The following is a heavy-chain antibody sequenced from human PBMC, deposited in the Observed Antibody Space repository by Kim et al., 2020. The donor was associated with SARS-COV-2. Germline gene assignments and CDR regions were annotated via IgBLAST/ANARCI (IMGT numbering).Heavy chain of an antibody. CDR2: ISYDGSNK. Sequence: GGSLRLSCAASGFTFSSYAMHWVRQAPGKGLEWVAVISYDGSNKYYADSVKGRFTISRDNSKNTLYLQMNSLRAEHTAVYYCARPEEGGNYYYAMDVWGQGTTVTVSS. CDR3: ARPEEGGNYYYAMDV. J-gene: IGHJ6*02. D-gene: IGHD1-26*01. CDR1: GFTFSSYA. V-gene: IGHV3-30-3*01.